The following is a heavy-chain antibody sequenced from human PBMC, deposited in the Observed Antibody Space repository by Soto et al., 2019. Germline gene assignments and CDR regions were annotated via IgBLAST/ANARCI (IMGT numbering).Heavy chain of an antibody. D-gene: IGHD3-16*01. Sequence: SVKVSCQASGGTFSSYAISWVRQAPGQGLEWMGGIIPIFGTANYAQKFQGRVTITADESTSTAYMELSSLRSEDTAVYYCARSNVQGGPFDPWGQGTLVTVSS. CDR2: IIPIFGTA. CDR3: ARSNVQGGPFDP. J-gene: IGHJ5*02. CDR1: GGTFSSYA. V-gene: IGHV1-69*13.